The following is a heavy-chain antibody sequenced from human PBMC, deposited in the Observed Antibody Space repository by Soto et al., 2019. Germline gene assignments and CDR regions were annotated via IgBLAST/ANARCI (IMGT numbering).Heavy chain of an antibody. CDR1: GGSISSSSYY. J-gene: IGHJ4*02. D-gene: IGHD3-10*01. V-gene: IGHV4-39*01. CDR2: IYYSGST. Sequence: SETLSLTCTVSGGSISSSSYYWGWIRQPPGKGLEWIGSIYYSGSTYYNPSLKSRVTISVDTSKNQFSLKLSSVTAADTAVYYCARRGTYYGSGSNEDYWGQGTLVTVSS. CDR3: ARRGTYYGSGSNEDY.